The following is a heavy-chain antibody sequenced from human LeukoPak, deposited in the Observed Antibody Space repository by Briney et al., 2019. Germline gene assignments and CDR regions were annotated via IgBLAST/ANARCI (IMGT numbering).Heavy chain of an antibody. CDR2: IRYDGSNK. CDR3: AKQFLGRGYYYYMDV. Sequence: GGSLRLSCAASGFTFSSYGMHWVRQAPGKGLEWVAFIRYDGSNKYYADSVKGRFTISRNNSKNTLYLQMNSLRAEDTAVYYCAKQFLGRGYYYYMDVWGKGTTVTVSS. J-gene: IGHJ6*03. D-gene: IGHD2-21*01. CDR1: GFTFSSYG. V-gene: IGHV3-30*02.